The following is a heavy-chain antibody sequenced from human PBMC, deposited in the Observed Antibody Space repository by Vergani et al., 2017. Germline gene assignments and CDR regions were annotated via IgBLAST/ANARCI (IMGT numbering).Heavy chain of an antibody. CDR3: AVGGIVVVPASTRVDYYYLDV. J-gene: IGHJ6*03. D-gene: IGHD2-2*01. V-gene: IGHV1-69*01. CDR1: GGTFSSYA. Sequence: QVQLVKSGAEVKKPGSSVKVSCKASGGTFSSYAISWVRQAPGQGLEWMGGIIPIFGTANYAQKFQGRVTITADESTSTAYMELSSLGSEDPAVYYCAVGGIVVVPASTRVDYYYLDVWGKGTTVTVSS. CDR2: IIPIFGTA.